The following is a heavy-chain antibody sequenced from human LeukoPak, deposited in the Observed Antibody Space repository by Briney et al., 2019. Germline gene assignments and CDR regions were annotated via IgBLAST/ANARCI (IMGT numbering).Heavy chain of an antibody. CDR1: GFAVSSNY. J-gene: IGHJ4*02. CDR3: AREDILTGFDY. CDR2: IYSGGST. D-gene: IGHD3-9*01. Sequence: GGSLRLSCAASGFAVSSNYMSWVRQAPGKGLEWVSVIYSGGSTYYADSVKGRFTISRDNSKNTLYLQMNSLRAEDTAVYYCAREDILTGFDYWGQGTLVTVS. V-gene: IGHV3-53*01.